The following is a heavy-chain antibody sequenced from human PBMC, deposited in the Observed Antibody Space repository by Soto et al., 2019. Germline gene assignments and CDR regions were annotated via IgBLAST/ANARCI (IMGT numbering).Heavy chain of an antibody. CDR2: TKRDASET. J-gene: IGHJ6*02. V-gene: IGHV3-7*01. CDR3: ARPPVKGIHV. CDR1: GFNFRSYG. D-gene: IGHD4-17*01. Sequence: PGGSLKIACEVTGFNFRSYGMHWVRQAPGKGLEWVANTKRDASETYYADSVKGRFTISRDNARNSLYLQMNSLRVEDTAVYYCARPPVKGIHVWGQGTTVTVSS.